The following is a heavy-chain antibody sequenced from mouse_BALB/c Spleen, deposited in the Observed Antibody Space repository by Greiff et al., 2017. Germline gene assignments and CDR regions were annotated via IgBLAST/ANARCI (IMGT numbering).Heavy chain of an antibody. D-gene: IGHD4-1*01. CDR3: ARRGANWDYAY. J-gene: IGHJ3*01. Sequence: EVQLQQPGAELVRPGASVKLSCKASGYTFTSYVMHWVKQKPGQGLEWIGYINPYNDGTKYNEKFKGKATLTSDKSSSTAYMELSSLTSEDSAVYYCARRGANWDYAYWGQGTLVTVSA. CDR2: INPYNDGT. V-gene: IGHV1-14*01. CDR1: GYTFTSYV.